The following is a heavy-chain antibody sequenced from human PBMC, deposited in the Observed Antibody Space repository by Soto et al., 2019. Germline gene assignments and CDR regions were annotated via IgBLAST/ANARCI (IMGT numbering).Heavy chain of an antibody. V-gene: IGHV4-34*01. CDR3: ARGDYYDSSGYPELVVSYFDY. CDR2: INHSGST. CDR1: GASFSGYY. J-gene: IGHJ4*02. D-gene: IGHD3-22*01. Sequence: PSETLSLTCAVYGASFSGYYWSWIRQPPGKGLEWIGEINHSGSTNYNPSLKSRVTISVDTSKNQFSLKLSSVTAADTAVYYCARGDYYDSSGYPELVVSYFDYWGQGTLVTVSS.